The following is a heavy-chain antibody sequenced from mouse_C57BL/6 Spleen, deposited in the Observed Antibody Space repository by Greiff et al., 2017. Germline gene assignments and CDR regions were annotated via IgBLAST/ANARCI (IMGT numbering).Heavy chain of an antibody. J-gene: IGHJ1*03. CDR1: GFTFSDYG. CDR3: ARGPWYFDV. V-gene: IGHV5-17*01. Sequence: EVKLMESGGGLVKPGGSLTLSCAASGFTFSDYGMHWVRQAPEKGLEWVAYISSGSSTIYYADTVKGRFTISRDNAKNTLFLQMTSLRSEDTAMYYCARGPWYFDVWGTGTTVTGSS. CDR2: ISSGSSTI.